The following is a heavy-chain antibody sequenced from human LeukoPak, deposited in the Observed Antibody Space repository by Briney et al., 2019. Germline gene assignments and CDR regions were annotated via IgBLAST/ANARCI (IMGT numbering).Heavy chain of an antibody. CDR2: IYHSGST. Sequence: SDTPSLTCAVSGYSITSGYYWGWIRQSPGKGLEWIGNIYHSGSTYYNPSLKSRVTVSVDTSKNQFSLKLNSVTAADTAVYYCARLDPGRGADSWGQGTLVTVSS. J-gene: IGHJ4*02. D-gene: IGHD1-26*01. CDR1: GYSITSGYY. CDR3: ARLDPGRGADS. V-gene: IGHV4-38-2*01.